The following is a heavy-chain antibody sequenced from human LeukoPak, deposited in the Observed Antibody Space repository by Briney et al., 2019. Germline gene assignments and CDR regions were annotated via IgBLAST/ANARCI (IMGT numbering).Heavy chain of an antibody. Sequence: GASVKVSCKASGYTFTSYAMHWVRQAPGQGLEWMGWINTNTGNPTYAQGFTGRFVFSLDTSVSTAYLQISSLKAEDTAVYYCARVLVPAAISRSLENWFDPWGQGTLVTVSS. CDR1: GYTFTSYA. V-gene: IGHV7-4-1*02. D-gene: IGHD2-2*01. CDR3: ARVLVPAAISRSLENWFDP. J-gene: IGHJ5*02. CDR2: INTNTGNP.